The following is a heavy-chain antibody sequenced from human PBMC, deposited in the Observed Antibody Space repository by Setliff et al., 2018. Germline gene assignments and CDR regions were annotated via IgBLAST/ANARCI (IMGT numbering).Heavy chain of an antibody. CDR1: GGSISSHF. J-gene: IGHJ4*02. CDR3: ARRAGAAYFDY. Sequence: SETLSLTCTVSGGSISSHFWSWIRQPPGKGLEWIGYIYYSGSTNYNPSLKSRVTISVDTSKNQFSLKLSSVTAADTAVYYCARRAGAAYFDYWGQGTLVTVSS. V-gene: IGHV4-59*11. D-gene: IGHD1-26*01. CDR2: IYYSGST.